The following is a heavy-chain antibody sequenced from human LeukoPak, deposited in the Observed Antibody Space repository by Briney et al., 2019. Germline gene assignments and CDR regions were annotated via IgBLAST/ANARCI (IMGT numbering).Heavy chain of an antibody. J-gene: IGHJ4*02. Sequence: GGSLRLSCEASGLTFNKYWMTWVRQAPGKGLEWVANIKQDGSERNYVDSVKGRFTISRDNAKNSLSLRMNSLSAEDTAVYYCARVRDIVVVPAAIIGYYFDYWGQGTLVTVSS. V-gene: IGHV3-7*01. CDR1: GLTFNKYW. CDR2: IKQDGSER. CDR3: ARVRDIVVVPAAIIGYYFDY. D-gene: IGHD2-2*01.